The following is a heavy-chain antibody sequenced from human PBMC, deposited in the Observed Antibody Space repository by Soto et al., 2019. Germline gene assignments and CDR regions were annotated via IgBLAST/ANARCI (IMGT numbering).Heavy chain of an antibody. J-gene: IGHJ4*02. V-gene: IGHV3-23*01. CDR2: ISGSCGST. CDR3: AKNHTAITEFDY. CDR1: GFTFSSYA. D-gene: IGHD5-18*01. Sequence: HPGGSLRLSCAASGFTFSSYAMSWVRQAPGKGLEWVSAISGSCGSTYYADSVKGRFTISRDNSKNTLYLQMNSLRAEDTAVYYCAKNHTAITEFDYWGQGTLVTVSS.